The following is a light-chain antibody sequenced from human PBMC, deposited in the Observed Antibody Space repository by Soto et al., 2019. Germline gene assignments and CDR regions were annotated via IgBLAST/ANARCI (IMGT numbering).Light chain of an antibody. Sequence: EIVLTQSPATLSLSPGERATLSCRASQRVSSYLAWYQQKPGQAPRLLIYDASNRATGISARFSGSGSGTDFTLTIISLEPEDFAVYYCQHRSNWPLTFGGGTKVDIK. CDR1: QRVSSY. V-gene: IGKV3-11*01. CDR3: QHRSNWPLT. J-gene: IGKJ4*01. CDR2: DAS.